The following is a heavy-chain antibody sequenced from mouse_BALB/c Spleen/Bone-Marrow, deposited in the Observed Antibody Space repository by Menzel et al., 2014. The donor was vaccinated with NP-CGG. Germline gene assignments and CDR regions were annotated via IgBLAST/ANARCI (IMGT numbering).Heavy chain of an antibody. Sequence: QVQLQQSGAELVMPGASVKMSCKASGYTFTDYWMHWVKQRPGQGLEWIGAIDTSDSYTSYNQKFKGKATLTVDESSSTAYTQLSSLTSEDSAVYYCARRGVYYYGSFDYWCQGTTLTVSS. CDR3: ARRGVYYYGSFDY. D-gene: IGHD1-1*01. V-gene: IGHV1-69*01. CDR2: IDTSDSYT. J-gene: IGHJ2*01. CDR1: GYTFTDYW.